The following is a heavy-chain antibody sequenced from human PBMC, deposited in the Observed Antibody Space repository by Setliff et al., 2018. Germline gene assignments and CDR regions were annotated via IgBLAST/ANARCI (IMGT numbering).Heavy chain of an antibody. CDR2: INLNTGNI. CDR3: TRSSSYGMRYWFDS. Sequence: GASVKVSCKASGFSFTDYLMNWMRQAPEQGLEWMGRINLNTGNIFYAQEFQGRVTLTRDTSMSTVYMELTRLTSDDTAVYYCTRSSSYGMRYWFDSWGQRPLVTVSS. CDR1: GFSFTDYL. D-gene: IGHD2-2*01. J-gene: IGHJ5*01. V-gene: IGHV1-2*02.